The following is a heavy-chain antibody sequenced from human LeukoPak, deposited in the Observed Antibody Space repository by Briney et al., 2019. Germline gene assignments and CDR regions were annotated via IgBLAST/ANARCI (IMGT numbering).Heavy chain of an antibody. CDR3: ARGDYYYYMDV. Sequence: SETLSLTCSVSGGSISSGTYYWTWIRQPAGKGLEWIGRVSSSGTTNYNPYNPSLKSRVTISVDTSKNQFSLELSSVTAADTAVYYCARGDYYYYMDVWGTGTTVTVSS. CDR2: VSSSGTT. V-gene: IGHV4-61*02. J-gene: IGHJ6*03. CDR1: GGSISSGTYY.